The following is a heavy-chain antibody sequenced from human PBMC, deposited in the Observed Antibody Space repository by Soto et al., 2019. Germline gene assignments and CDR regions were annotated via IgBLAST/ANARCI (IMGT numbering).Heavy chain of an antibody. Sequence: SETLSLTCTVSGGSISSSSYYWGWIRQPPGKGMEWIGSIYYSGSTYYNPSLKSRVTISVDTSKNQFYLKLSTETAADSAVYFFVGLFDFWSGYPYYYGMDVWGQGTTVTVSS. CDR2: IYYSGST. CDR3: VGLFDFWSGYPYYYGMDV. D-gene: IGHD3-3*01. J-gene: IGHJ6*02. V-gene: IGHV4-39*01. CDR1: GGSISSSSYY.